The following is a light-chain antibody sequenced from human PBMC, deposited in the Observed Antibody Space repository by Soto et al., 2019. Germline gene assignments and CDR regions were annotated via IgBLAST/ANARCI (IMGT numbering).Light chain of an antibody. CDR2: EVS. CDR1: SSDVGGYNY. V-gene: IGLV2-14*01. J-gene: IGLJ1*01. Sequence: QSALTHPASVSGSPGQSITICCTGTSSDVGGYNYVSWYQQHPGKAPKLMIYEVSNRPSGVSNRFSGSKSGNTASLTISGLQAEDEADYYCSSYTSSSTGVFGTGTKVTVL. CDR3: SSYTSSSTGV.